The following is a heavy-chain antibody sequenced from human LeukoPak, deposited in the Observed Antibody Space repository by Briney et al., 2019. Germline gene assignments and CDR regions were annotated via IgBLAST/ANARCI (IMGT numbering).Heavy chain of an antibody. CDR1: GFTFSSYS. D-gene: IGHD3-22*01. J-gene: IGHJ5*02. Sequence: PGGSLRLSCAASGFTFSSYSMNWVRQAPGKGLEWVSSISSSSSYIYYADSVKGRFTISRDNAKNSLYLQMNSLRAEDTAVYYCANAPYYDSSGYWSWFDPWGQGTLVTVSS. V-gene: IGHV3-21*01. CDR2: ISSSSSYI. CDR3: ANAPYYDSSGYWSWFDP.